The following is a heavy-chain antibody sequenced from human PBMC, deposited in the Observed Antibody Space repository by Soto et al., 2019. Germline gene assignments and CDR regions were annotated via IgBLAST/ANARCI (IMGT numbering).Heavy chain of an antibody. V-gene: IGHV4-39*01. D-gene: IGHD3-16*01. J-gene: IGHJ4*02. Sequence: ETLSLTCTVSGASISSPHDYWGWIRQSPGRGLEWIGSIYYTGSTYYNPSLKSRISISVDTSKNQFSLNLTSVTAADTAIYYCVRHFITAYMVYYFDFWGRGTLVTVPQ. CDR1: GASISSPHDY. CDR3: VRHFITAYMVYYFDF. CDR2: IYYTGST.